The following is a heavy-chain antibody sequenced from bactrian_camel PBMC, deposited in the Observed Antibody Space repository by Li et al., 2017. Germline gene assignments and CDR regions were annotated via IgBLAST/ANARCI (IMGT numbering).Heavy chain of an antibody. V-gene: IGHV3S31*01. CDR3: AADSRGMCLARYEYNY. Sequence: VQLVESGGGSVQTGGSLRLACTVSGYSVRSYCMGWFRQGPGRQREEVASVITRADMSYYADSVKGRFTISQDNAKSTLYLQMNSLKPEDTAMYYCAADSRGMCLARYEYNYWGQGTQVTVS. CDR2: VITRADMS. J-gene: IGHJ4*01. CDR1: GYSVRSYC. D-gene: IGHD2*01.